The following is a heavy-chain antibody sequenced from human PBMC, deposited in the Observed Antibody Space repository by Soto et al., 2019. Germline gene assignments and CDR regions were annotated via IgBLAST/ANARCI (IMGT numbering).Heavy chain of an antibody. D-gene: IGHD2-15*01. V-gene: IGHV4-59*01. CDR3: ARERLGYCSGGSCYSGYFDY. Sequence: SETLSLTCTVSGGSISRYYWSWIRQPPGKGLEWIGYIYYSGSTNYNPSLKSRVTRSVDTSKNQFSLKLSSVTAADTAVYYCARERLGYCSGGSCYSGYFDYWGQGTLVTVSS. CDR2: IYYSGST. CDR1: GGSISRYY. J-gene: IGHJ4*02.